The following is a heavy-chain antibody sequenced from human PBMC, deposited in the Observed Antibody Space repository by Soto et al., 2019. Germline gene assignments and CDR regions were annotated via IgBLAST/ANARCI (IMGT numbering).Heavy chain of an antibody. D-gene: IGHD6-13*01. J-gene: IGHJ4*02. CDR2: ISGSGGNT. V-gene: IGHV3-23*01. Sequence: EVQLLESGGDLVQPGGSLRLSCAASGFTFSSYAMNWVRQTPGKGLQWVSAISGSGGNTYYADSVKGRFTISRDNSKNTLYLQMESLGAEDTAVYYCAKDAAMVSSTFNYFDYWGQGTLVAVSS. CDR3: AKDAAMVSSTFNYFDY. CDR1: GFTFSSYA.